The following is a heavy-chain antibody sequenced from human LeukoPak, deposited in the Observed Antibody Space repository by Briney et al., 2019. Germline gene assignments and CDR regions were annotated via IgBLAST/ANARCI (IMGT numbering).Heavy chain of an antibody. J-gene: IGHJ4*02. V-gene: IGHV1-18*01. Sequence: GASVKVSCKASGYTFTSYGISWVRQAPGQGLEWTGWISAYNGNTNYAQKLQGRVTMTTDTSTSTAYMELRSLRSDDTAVYYCARFAFLPAARVGYFDYWGQGTLVTVSS. CDR2: ISAYNGNT. D-gene: IGHD2-2*01. CDR3: ARFAFLPAARVGYFDY. CDR1: GYTFTSYG.